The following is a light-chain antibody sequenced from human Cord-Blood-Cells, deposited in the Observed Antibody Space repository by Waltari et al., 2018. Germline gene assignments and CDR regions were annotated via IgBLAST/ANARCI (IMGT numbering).Light chain of an antibody. Sequence: IQMTQSPSFVSPSVGARVTVTCRASQGISSYLAWYQQKPGEAPKLLIYAASTLHSGVPARFSGSGSGTEFTLTISSLQSEDFAAYYCQQHNSCPLTFGGGTKVEIK. J-gene: IGKJ4*01. CDR3: QQHNSCPLT. CDR2: AAS. CDR1: QGISSY. V-gene: IGKV1-9*01.